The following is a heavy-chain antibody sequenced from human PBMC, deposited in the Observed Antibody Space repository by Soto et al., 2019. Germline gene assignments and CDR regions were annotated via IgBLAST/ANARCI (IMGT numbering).Heavy chain of an antibody. CDR2: IYHSGST. CDR3: ARGLFGGSHGPVGY. J-gene: IGHJ4*02. CDR1: GGFIISDNW. Sequence: GTLSLTCAVSGGFIISDNWWSWVRQPPGKGLEWIGEIYHSGSTNYNPSLKSRVTISVDKSRNQMSLKLISVTAADTAVYYCARGLFGGSHGPVGYWGQGTLVTVSS. D-gene: IGHD1-26*01. V-gene: IGHV4-4*02.